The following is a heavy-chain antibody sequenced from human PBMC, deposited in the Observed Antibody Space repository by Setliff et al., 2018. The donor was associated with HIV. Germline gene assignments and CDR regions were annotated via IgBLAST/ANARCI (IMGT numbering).Heavy chain of an antibody. CDR1: GFSISSDYY. V-gene: IGHV4-38-2*02. J-gene: IGHJ4*02. D-gene: IGHD2-2*01. CDR2: IYHSGKT. CDR3: ARGSCFNTGCLDS. Sequence: SETLSLTCSVSGFSISSDYYWTWVRQPPGQGLEWIGSIYHSGKTYSNTSLKSRFTVSVDTSMNQFSLNLTSVTATDTAVYDCARGSCFNTGCLDSWGQGALVTVSS.